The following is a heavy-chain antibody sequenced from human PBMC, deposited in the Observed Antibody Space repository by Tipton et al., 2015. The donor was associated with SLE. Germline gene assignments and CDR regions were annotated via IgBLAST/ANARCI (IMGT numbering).Heavy chain of an antibody. CDR1: GFLFDEYT. V-gene: IGHV3-43*01. J-gene: IGHJ2*01. D-gene: IGHD4-17*01. CDR3: ARRAVTNNWYFDL. CDR2: ITWNGETT. Sequence: SLRLSCAASGFLFDEYTMHWVRQLPGKGLEWVALITWNGETTYYADSVKGRFSISRDTSDNSLFLQMNSLRTEDTALYFCARRAVTNNWYFDLWGRGTLVTVSS.